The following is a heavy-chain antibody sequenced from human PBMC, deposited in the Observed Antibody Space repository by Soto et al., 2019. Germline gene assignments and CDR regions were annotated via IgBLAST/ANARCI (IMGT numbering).Heavy chain of an antibody. Sequence: GGSLRLSCAASGLSFSDSGIHWVRQASGKGLEWVGRIRTKSNHYATAYAASVKGRFTISRDDSRNTAYLQMNSLETEDTAVYYYDSPHFIVEPGINYWGQGTLVTVSS. D-gene: IGHD6-13*01. V-gene: IGHV3-73*01. CDR1: GLSFSDSG. J-gene: IGHJ4*02. CDR3: DSPHFIVEPGINY. CDR2: IRTKSNHYAT.